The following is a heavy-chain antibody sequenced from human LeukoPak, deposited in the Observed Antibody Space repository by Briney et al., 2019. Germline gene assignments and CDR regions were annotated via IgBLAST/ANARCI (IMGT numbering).Heavy chain of an antibody. CDR3: DKRSVNWFDP. CDR2: ISSSGGTM. J-gene: IGHJ5*02. Sequence: PGGSLRLSCAVSGFTFSTYSMNWVRQAPGKGLEWVSYISSSGGTMYYADSVKGRFTISRDNAKNSLYLQMNSLGVEDTAVYARDKRSVNWFDPWGLGTLVTVPS. D-gene: IGHD5-24*01. V-gene: IGHV3-48*01. CDR1: GFTFSTYS.